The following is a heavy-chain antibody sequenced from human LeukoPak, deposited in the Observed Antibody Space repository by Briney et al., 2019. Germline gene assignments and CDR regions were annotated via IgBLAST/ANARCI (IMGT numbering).Heavy chain of an antibody. CDR2: IYYSGST. Sequence: SETLSLTCTVSGGSINNSRYYWAWIRQPPGKGLEWIGTIYYSGSTYYNPSLKSRVTISVDTSKNQFSLRLSSLTAADTAMYYCARGDYGSGYYPFPFDSWGQGTLVSVSS. CDR3: ARGDYGSGYYPFPFDS. J-gene: IGHJ4*02. D-gene: IGHD3-10*01. V-gene: IGHV4-39*07. CDR1: GGSINNSRYY.